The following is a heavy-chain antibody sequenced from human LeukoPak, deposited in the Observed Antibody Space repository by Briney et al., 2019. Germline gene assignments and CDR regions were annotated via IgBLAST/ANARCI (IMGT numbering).Heavy chain of an antibody. CDR3: ARDSPKKQLCQYDLDY. CDR1: GFTFSSYD. V-gene: IGHV1-46*03. Sequence: VGSVKVSCKASGFTFSSYDMHWVRQAPGQGLEWMGIINPSGGSTSYAQKFQGRVTMTRDTSTSTVYLELSSLRAEDTAVDYRARDSPKKQLCQYDLDYWGQGTLVTVSS. J-gene: IGHJ4*02. CDR2: INPSGGST. D-gene: IGHD5-18*01.